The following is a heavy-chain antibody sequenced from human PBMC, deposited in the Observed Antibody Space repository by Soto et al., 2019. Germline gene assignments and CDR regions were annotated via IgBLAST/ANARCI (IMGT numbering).Heavy chain of an antibody. CDR3: ARDRSITRDGAFDI. Sequence: GGSLRLSCAASGFTVSSNYMSWVRQAPGKGLEWVSVIYSGGSTYYADSVKGRFTISRHNSKNTLYLQMNSLRAEDTAVYYCARDRSITRDGAFDIWGQGTMVTVSS. V-gene: IGHV3-53*04. CDR2: IYSGGST. D-gene: IGHD3-10*01. J-gene: IGHJ3*02. CDR1: GFTVSSNY.